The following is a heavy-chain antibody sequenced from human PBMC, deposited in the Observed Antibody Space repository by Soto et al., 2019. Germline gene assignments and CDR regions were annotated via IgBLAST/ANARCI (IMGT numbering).Heavy chain of an antibody. CDR2: ISYDGSNK. J-gene: IGHJ6*03. CDR1: GFTFSSYG. CDR3: AKDKGYCSGGSCVYYYYYYMDV. Sequence: SLRLSCAASGFTFSSYGMYWVRQAPGKGLEWVAVISYDGSNKYYADSVKGRFTISRDNSKNTLYLQMNSLRAEDTAVYYCAKDKGYCSGGSCVYYYYYYMDVWGKGTTVTVSS. V-gene: IGHV3-30*18. D-gene: IGHD2-15*01.